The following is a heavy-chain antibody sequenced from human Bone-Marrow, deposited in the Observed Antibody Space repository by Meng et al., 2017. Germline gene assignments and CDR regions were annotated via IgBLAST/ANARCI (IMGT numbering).Heavy chain of an antibody. Sequence: ESLKISCAASGFTFSSYAMSWVRQAPGKGLEWVSAISGSGGSTYYADSVKGRFTISRDSSKNTLYLQMSSLRAENTAVYYCARGPFPSWIQLWLRGYFDYWGQGTLVTVSS. CDR2: ISGSGGST. J-gene: IGHJ4*02. CDR1: GFTFSSYA. V-gene: IGHV3-23*01. CDR3: ARGPFPSWIQLWLRGYFDY. D-gene: IGHD5-18*01.